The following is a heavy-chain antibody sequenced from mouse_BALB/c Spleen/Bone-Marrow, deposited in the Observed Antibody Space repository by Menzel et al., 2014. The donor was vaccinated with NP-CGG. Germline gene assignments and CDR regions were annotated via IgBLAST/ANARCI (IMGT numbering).Heavy chain of an antibody. D-gene: IGHD1-1*01. V-gene: IGHV3-1*02. CDR1: GFSITSGYG. Sequence: EVQVVESGPDLVEPSQSLSLTCTVTGFSITSGYGWHWIRQFPGNKLEWMGYIHYSGYTDYNPSLKSRISITRGTSKNQFFLQLNSVTTEDTATYYCTRETAVVADFDYWGQGTTLTVSS. CDR2: IHYSGYT. CDR3: TRETAVVADFDY. J-gene: IGHJ2*01.